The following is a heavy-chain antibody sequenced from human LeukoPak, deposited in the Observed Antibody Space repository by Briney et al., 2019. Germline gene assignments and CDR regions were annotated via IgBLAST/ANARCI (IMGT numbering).Heavy chain of an antibody. CDR3: ARGTYLYYFDY. CDR1: GYTFTGYY. CDR2: INPNSGGT. J-gene: IGHJ4*02. V-gene: IGHV1-2*02. Sequence: ASVKVSCKASGYTFTGYYIHWVRQAPGQGLEWMGWINPNSGGTNSAQKFQGRVTMTRDTSISTAYMELSSLRSDDTAVYYCARGTYLYYFDYWGQGTLVTVSS. D-gene: IGHD1-26*01.